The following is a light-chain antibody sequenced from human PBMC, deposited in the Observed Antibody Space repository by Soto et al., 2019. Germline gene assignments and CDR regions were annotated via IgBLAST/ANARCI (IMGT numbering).Light chain of an antibody. J-gene: IGLJ1*01. CDR1: ISDVGSYNL. CDR3: CSYAGSSTYV. Sequence: QSALTQPASVSGSPGQSITISCSGTISDVGSYNLVSWYQQHPGKAPKLMIYEDSKRPSGVSDRFSGSKSGNTASLTISGLQADDEADYYCCSYAGSSTYVFGTGTKLTVL. CDR2: EDS. V-gene: IGLV2-23*01.